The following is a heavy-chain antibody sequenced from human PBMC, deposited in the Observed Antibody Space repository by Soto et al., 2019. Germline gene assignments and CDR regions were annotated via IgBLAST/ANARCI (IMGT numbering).Heavy chain of an antibody. CDR1: GYTFTNYY. Sequence: ASVKVSCKASGYTFTNYYMYWVRQAPGQGLEWMGIINPSAGSSSYAQRFQGRVTMTWDTSTTTVYMELSSLRSEDTAVYYCARVRSYTTTHYLDYWGQGTLVTVSS. CDR2: INPSAGSS. J-gene: IGHJ4*02. V-gene: IGHV1-46*01. D-gene: IGHD2-2*02. CDR3: ARVRSYTTTHYLDY.